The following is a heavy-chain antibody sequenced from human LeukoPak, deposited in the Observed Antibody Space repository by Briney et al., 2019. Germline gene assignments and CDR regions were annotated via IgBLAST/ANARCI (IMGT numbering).Heavy chain of an antibody. D-gene: IGHD3-16*01. CDR1: GFTYSDYW. CDR3: ARAYAGGIFDS. CDR2: IKEDGSGN. V-gene: IGHV3-7*04. Sequence: QSGGSLRLXCAASGFTYSDYWMSWVRRAPGKGLESVANIKEDGSGNYYVDSVRGRFTISRDNAKNSLYLQMNSLRAEDTAVYYCARAYAGGIFDSWGQGALVTVSS. J-gene: IGHJ4*02.